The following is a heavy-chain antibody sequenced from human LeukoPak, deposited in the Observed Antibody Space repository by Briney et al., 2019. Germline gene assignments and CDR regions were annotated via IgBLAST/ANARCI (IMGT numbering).Heavy chain of an antibody. CDR1: GFTFSDYY. J-gene: IGHJ3*02. V-gene: IGHV3-11*04. CDR2: ISSSGSTI. Sequence: PGGSLRLSCAASGFTFSDYYMSWIRQPPGKGLEWVSYISSSGSTIYYADSVKGRFTISRDNAKNSLYLQMNSLRAEDTAVYYCARDLLATSDAFDIWGQGTMVTVSS. CDR3: ARDLLATSDAFDI.